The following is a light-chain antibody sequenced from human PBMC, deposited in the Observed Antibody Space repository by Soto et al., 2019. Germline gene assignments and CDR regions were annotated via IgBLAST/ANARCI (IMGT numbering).Light chain of an antibody. CDR3: QQYGSSPYT. CDR2: AAS. Sequence: EIVMTQSPATLSVSPGERATLSCRASQSVSSNLAWYQHKPGQAPRLLIYAASIRATGIPARFSGSGSGTEFTLTISSLQSEDFAVYYCQQYGSSPYTFGQGTKLEIK. V-gene: IGKV3-15*01. CDR1: QSVSSN. J-gene: IGKJ2*01.